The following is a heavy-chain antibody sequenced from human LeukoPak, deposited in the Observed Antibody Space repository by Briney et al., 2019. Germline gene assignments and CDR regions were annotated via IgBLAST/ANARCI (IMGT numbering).Heavy chain of an antibody. J-gene: IGHJ4*02. CDR2: ISYDGSNK. CDR1: GFTFSSYA. Sequence: GGSLRLSCAASGFTFSSYAMHCVRQAPGKGLEWVAVISYDGSNKYYADSVKGRFTISRDNSKDTLYLQMNSLRAEDTAVYYLTRGPHDYGRIERNNPFDYGGQGTLVTVSS. V-gene: IGHV3-30-3*01. CDR3: TRGPHDYGRIERNNPFDY. D-gene: IGHD4-23*01.